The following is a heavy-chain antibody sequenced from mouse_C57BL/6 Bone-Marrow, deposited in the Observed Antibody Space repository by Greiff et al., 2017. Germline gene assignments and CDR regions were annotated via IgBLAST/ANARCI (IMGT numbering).Heavy chain of an antibody. V-gene: IGHV5-6*01. CDR1: GFTFSSYG. Sequence: DVHLVESGGDLVKPGGSLKLSCAASGFTFSSYGMSWVRQTQDKRLEWVATISSGGSYTYYPDSVKGRFTISRDNAKNTLYLQMSSLKSEDTAMYYCARRVYDYDGVDYWGQGTTLTVSS. D-gene: IGHD2-4*01. CDR3: ARRVYDYDGVDY. J-gene: IGHJ2*01. CDR2: ISSGGSYT.